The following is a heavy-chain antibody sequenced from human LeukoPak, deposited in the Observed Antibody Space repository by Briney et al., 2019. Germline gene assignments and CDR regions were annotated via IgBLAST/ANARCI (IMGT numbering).Heavy chain of an antibody. CDR3: ARIGSETDGFDY. J-gene: IGHJ4*02. V-gene: IGHV4-34*01. D-gene: IGHD1-1*01. Sequence: PSETLSLTCAVYGGSFSDYYWSWMRQPPGKGLEWIGEINHSGSTNSNPSLKSRVTISVDTSKNQFFLKLSSVTAADTAVYYCARIGSETDGFDYWGQGTLVTVSS. CDR2: INHSGST. CDR1: GGSFSDYY.